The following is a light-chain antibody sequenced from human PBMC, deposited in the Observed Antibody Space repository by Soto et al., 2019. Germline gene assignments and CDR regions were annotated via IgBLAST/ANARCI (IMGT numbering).Light chain of an antibody. Sequence: QSALTQPASVSGSPGQSITISCTGTSSDVGGYNYVSWYRQHPGKAPKLMIYDVSNRPSGVSNRFSGSKSGNTASLTISELQAEDEADYYCSSYTSGGYVFGTGTKVTVL. CDR1: SSDVGGYNY. V-gene: IGLV2-14*01. J-gene: IGLJ1*01. CDR3: SSYTSGGYV. CDR2: DVS.